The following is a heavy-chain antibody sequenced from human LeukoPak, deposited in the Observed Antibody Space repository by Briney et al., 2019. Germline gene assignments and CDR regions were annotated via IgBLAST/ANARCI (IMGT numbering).Heavy chain of an antibody. CDR1: GFLFSTYS. CDR3: ARVLLAMIPEDAFDI. J-gene: IGHJ3*02. CDR2: ISSSGSYI. Sequence: GGSLRLSCAVSGFLFSTYSMNWVRQAPGKGLEWVSSISSSGSYISYADSVKGRFTISRDNAKNSLFLQMNSLRAEDTAVYYCARVLLAMIPEDAFDIWGQGTMVTVSS. V-gene: IGHV3-21*01. D-gene: IGHD1-14*01.